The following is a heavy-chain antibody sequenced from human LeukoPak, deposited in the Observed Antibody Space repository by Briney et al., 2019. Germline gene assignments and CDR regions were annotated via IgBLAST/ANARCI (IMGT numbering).Heavy chain of an antibody. D-gene: IGHD4-17*01. CDR1: GFTFGSHV. Sequence: GGSLRLSCTVSGFTFGSHVMSWVRQAPGKGLEWVSSISSIGSDTYYADSVKGRFTMSRDNPKDTLYLQMNSLRDEDTAIYYCAKLVGATVTSDYWGQGTLVTVSS. V-gene: IGHV3-23*01. J-gene: IGHJ4*02. CDR2: ISSIGSDT. CDR3: AKLVGATVTSDY.